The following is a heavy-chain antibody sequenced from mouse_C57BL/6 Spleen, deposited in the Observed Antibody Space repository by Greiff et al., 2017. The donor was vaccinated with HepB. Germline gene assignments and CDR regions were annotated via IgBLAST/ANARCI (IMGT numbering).Heavy chain of an antibody. V-gene: IGHV5-4*01. Sequence: EVQLVESGGGLVKPGGSLKLSCAASGFTFSSYAMSWVRQTPEKRLEWVATISDGGSYTYYPDNVKGRFTISRDNAKNNLYLQMSHLKSEDTAMYYCARDPNYYGSSYFDYWGQGTTLTVSS. CDR3: ARDPNYYGSSYFDY. CDR2: ISDGGSYT. CDR1: GFTFSSYA. J-gene: IGHJ2*01. D-gene: IGHD1-1*01.